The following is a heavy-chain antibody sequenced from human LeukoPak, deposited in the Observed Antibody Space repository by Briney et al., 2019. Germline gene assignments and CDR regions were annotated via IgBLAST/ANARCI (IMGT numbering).Heavy chain of an antibody. D-gene: IGHD2-8*01. CDR3: ARDHVLTAGAFDI. J-gene: IGHJ3*02. CDR1: GYSFTTYA. V-gene: IGHV7-4-1*02. Sequence: GASVKVSCKASGYSFTTYAMNWVRQAPGQGLEWMGWINTNAGNPTYAQGFTGRFVFSLDTSVSTAYLQISSLKAEDTAVYYCARDHVLTAGAFDIWGQGTMVTVSS. CDR2: INTNAGNP.